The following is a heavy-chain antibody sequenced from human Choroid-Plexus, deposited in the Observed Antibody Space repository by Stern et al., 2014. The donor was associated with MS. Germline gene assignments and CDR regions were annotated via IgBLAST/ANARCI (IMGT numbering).Heavy chain of an antibody. D-gene: IGHD6-19*01. V-gene: IGHV5-51*03. Sequence: EVQLVQSGAEVKKPGESLKISCKGSGYRFSSYWIGWVRQMPGKGLEWMGIIYPGDSDTRYSPSFQGRVTISADKSISTAYLQWSSLKASDTAMYYCARRGIAVGDAFDIWGQGTMVTVSS. CDR3: ARRGIAVGDAFDI. CDR1: GYRFSSYW. CDR2: IYPGDSDT. J-gene: IGHJ3*02.